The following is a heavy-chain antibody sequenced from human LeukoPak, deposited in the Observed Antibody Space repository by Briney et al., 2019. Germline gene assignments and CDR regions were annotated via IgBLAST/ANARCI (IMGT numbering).Heavy chain of an antibody. CDR3: AKGGKWDVTPFDY. J-gene: IGHJ4*02. D-gene: IGHD1-26*01. CDR2: ISTSGSTI. CDR1: GFTFSDYY. V-gene: IGHV3-11*01. Sequence: GGSLRLSCAASGFTFSDYYMSWIRQAPGKGLEWISYISTSGSTIYYADSVKGRFTISRDNSKNTLYLQVNSLRAEDTAVYYCAKGGKWDVTPFDYWGQGTLVTVSS.